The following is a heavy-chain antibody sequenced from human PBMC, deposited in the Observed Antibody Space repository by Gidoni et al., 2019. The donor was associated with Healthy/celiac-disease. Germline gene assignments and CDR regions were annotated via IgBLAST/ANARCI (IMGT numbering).Heavy chain of an antibody. CDR2: IYTSGST. V-gene: IGHV4-61*02. D-gene: IGHD6-19*01. J-gene: IGHJ4*02. Sequence: QVQLQESGPGLVKPSQTLSLTCTVSGGSISSGSYYWSWIRQPAGKGLEWIGRIYTSGSTNYNPSLKSRVTISVDTSKNQFSLKLSSVTAADTAVYYCARVVAGTVYFDYWGQGTLVTVSS. CDR3: ARVVAGTVYFDY. CDR1: GGSISSGSYY.